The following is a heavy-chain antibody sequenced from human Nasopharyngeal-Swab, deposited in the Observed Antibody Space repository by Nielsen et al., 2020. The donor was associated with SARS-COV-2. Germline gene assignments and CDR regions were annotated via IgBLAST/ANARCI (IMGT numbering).Heavy chain of an antibody. CDR1: GGAISGSTYY. Sequence: SETLSLTCTVSGGAISGSTYYWGWIRQSPGKGLEWIANIYYTGNTYYNPSLRSRATISVDTSRSQFSLTLTSMTAADRGVYYCARTNTERPNSDSWGQGILVTVSS. D-gene: IGHD2-8*01. J-gene: IGHJ4*02. CDR2: IYYTGNT. CDR3: ARTNTERPNSDS. V-gene: IGHV4-39*01.